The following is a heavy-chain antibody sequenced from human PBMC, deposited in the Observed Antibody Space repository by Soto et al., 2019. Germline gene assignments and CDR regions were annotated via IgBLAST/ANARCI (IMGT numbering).Heavy chain of an antibody. V-gene: IGHV3-30-3*01. D-gene: IGHD2-2*01. J-gene: IGHJ3*02. Sequence: QVQLVESGGGVVQPGRSPRLSCAASGFTFSSYAMHWVRQAPGKGLEWVAVISYDGSNKYYADSVKGRFTISRDNSKNTLYLQMNSLRAEDTAVYYCARVYQLPVGAFDIWGQGTMVTVSS. CDR3: ARVYQLPVGAFDI. CDR2: ISYDGSNK. CDR1: GFTFSSYA.